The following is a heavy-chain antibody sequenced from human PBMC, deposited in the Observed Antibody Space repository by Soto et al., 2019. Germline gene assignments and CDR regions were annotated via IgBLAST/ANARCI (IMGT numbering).Heavy chain of an antibody. Sequence: ASVKVSRKGSDYTFISYGISWVRQAPGQGLEWMGGISPSFGTANYAQKFQGRVTITADESTSTAYMEPSSLRSEDTAVYYCARAPQYYYDSSGYYTRRPLDVWGQGTTVTVSS. V-gene: IGHV1-69*13. CDR3: ARAPQYYYDSSGYYTRRPLDV. CDR2: ISPSFGTA. J-gene: IGHJ6*02. D-gene: IGHD3-22*01. CDR1: DYTFISYG.